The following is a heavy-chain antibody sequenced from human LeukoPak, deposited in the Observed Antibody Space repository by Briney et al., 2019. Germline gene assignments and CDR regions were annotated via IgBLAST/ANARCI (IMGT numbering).Heavy chain of an antibody. CDR1: GYTFTGYY. Sequence: ASVKVSCKPSGYTFTGYYIQWVRRAPGQGPEWMGWINPNSGDTDYAQTFQGRVTMTRDTSINTIYMELTSLTSDDTAVYYCARQRRGVTVAGTSFDFWGRGTPIIVSS. J-gene: IGHJ4*02. CDR3: ARQRRGVTVAGTSFDF. CDR2: INPNSGDT. V-gene: IGHV1-2*02. D-gene: IGHD6-19*01.